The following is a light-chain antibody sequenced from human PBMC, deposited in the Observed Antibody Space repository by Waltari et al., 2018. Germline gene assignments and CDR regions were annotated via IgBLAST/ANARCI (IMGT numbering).Light chain of an antibody. CDR1: NLVISRY. CDR2: GAS. Sequence: EKMLTPSSHTASFFSAARSTPRSCANNLVISRYLVWYQQKPGQAPRLVIYGASRRATGIPDRFSGSGSGTDFSLTISRLEPEDFAVYYCQHHGTLPATFGQGTKVEIK. CDR3: QHHGTLPAT. J-gene: IGKJ1*01. V-gene: IGKV3-20*01.